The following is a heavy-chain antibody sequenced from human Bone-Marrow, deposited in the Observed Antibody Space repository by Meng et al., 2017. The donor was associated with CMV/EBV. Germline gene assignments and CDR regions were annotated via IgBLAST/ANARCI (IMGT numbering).Heavy chain of an antibody. CDR3: VRDLTEDCSSTSCYRDYYYYGMDV. D-gene: IGHD2-2*02. V-gene: IGHV1-18*01. CDR1: GYTFSSYG. Sequence: ASVKVSCKASGYTFSSYGISWVRQAPGQGLEWMGWISAYNGNTNYPQKPQGRVTMTTDTTASTAYMELRSLRSDDAAVYYCVRDLTEDCSSTSCYRDYYYYGMDVWGQGTTVTVSS. CDR2: ISAYNGNT. J-gene: IGHJ6*02.